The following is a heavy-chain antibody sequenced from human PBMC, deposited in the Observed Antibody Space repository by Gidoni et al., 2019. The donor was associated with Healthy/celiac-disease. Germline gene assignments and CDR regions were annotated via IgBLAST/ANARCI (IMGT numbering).Heavy chain of an antibody. CDR3: ASTYYYDNSGYYHDY. J-gene: IGHJ4*02. CDR2: IYYSGST. CDR1: GGSISSYY. D-gene: IGHD3-22*01. V-gene: IGHV4-59*01. Sequence: QVQLQESGPGLVKPSETLSLTCTVSGGSISSYYWSWIRQSPGKGLEWIGYIYYSGSTNYNPSLESRVTISVGTSKNQFSLRLSSVTAADTAVYYCASTYYYDNSGYYHDYWGQGTLVTVSS.